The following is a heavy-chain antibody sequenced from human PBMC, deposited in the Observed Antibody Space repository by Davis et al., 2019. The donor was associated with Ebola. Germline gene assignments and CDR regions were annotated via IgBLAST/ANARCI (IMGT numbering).Heavy chain of an antibody. Sequence: SETLSLTCTVSGGSISSGGYYWSWIRQPPGKGLEWIGYIYYSGSTNYNPSLKSRVTISVDTSKNQFSLKLSSVTAADTAVYYCARLPLYCSGGSCYFGYFDYWGQGTLVTVSS. CDR3: ARLPLYCSGGSCYFGYFDY. CDR1: GGSISSGGYY. J-gene: IGHJ4*02. CDR2: IYYSGST. V-gene: IGHV4-61*08. D-gene: IGHD2-15*01.